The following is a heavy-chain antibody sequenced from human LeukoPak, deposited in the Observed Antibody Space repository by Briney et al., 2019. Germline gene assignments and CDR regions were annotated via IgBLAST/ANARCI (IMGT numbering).Heavy chain of an antibody. Sequence: ASVKVSCKASGYTFTSYDFNWVRQATGQRPEWMGGIIPIFGTANYAQKFQGRVTITADESTSTAYMELSSLRSEDTAVYYCARAPDYGGNLYFDYWGQGTLVTVSS. J-gene: IGHJ4*02. CDR3: ARAPDYGGNLYFDY. V-gene: IGHV1-69*13. CDR1: GYTFTSYD. CDR2: IIPIFGTA. D-gene: IGHD4-23*01.